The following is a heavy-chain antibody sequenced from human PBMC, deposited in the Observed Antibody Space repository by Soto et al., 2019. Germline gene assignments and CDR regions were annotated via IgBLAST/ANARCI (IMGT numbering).Heavy chain of an antibody. J-gene: IGHJ5*02. CDR2: IYYSGST. CDR3: ARDPRGGNWFDP. CDR1: GGFVSSGSYY. Sequence: ASETLSLTCTVSGGFVSSGSYYWSWIRQPPGKGLEWIGYIYYSGSTNYNPSLKSRVTISVDTSKNQFSLKLSSVTAADTAVYYCARDPRGGNWFDPWGQGTLVTVSS. V-gene: IGHV4-61*01. D-gene: IGHD3-10*01.